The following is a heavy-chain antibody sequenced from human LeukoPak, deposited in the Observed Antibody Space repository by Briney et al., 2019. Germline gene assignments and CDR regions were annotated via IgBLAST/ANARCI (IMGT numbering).Heavy chain of an antibody. CDR2: ISYNGGDK. CDR3: AKQLGYCSDGSCYFPY. CDR1: GFTFSTYA. J-gene: IGHJ4*02. D-gene: IGHD2-15*01. Sequence: GGSLRLSCAASGFTFSTYAMHWVRQAPGKGLEWASVISYNGGDKYYADSVQGRFTISRDNSKSTLCLQMNSLRAEDTAVYYCAKQLGYCSDGSCYFPYWGQGTLVTVSS. V-gene: IGHV3-30*04.